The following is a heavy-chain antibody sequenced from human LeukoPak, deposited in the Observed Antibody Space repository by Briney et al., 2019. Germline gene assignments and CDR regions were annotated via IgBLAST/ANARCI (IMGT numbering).Heavy chain of an antibody. Sequence: GSSVKVSCKASGGTFSSYAISWVRQAPGQGLEWKGGIIPIFGTANYAQKFQGRVTITADESTSTAYMELSSLRSEDTAVYYCARATRADIVVVPAAIEAYYYYCMDVWGKGTTVTVSS. CDR3: ARATRADIVVVPAAIEAYYYYCMDV. J-gene: IGHJ6*03. D-gene: IGHD2-2*02. CDR1: GGTFSSYA. CDR2: IIPIFGTA. V-gene: IGHV1-69*01.